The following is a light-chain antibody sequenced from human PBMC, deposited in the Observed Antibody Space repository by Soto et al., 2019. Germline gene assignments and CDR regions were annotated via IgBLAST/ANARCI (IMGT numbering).Light chain of an antibody. J-gene: IGLJ1*01. CDR2: EVT. CDR1: SSDLGSHNL. V-gene: IGLV2-23*02. CDR3: CSCADTGTYV. Sequence: VLTQPASVSGSPGQSITISCTGTSSDLGSHNLVSWYQQHPGKVPKLILYEVTKRPSGVSNRFSGSKSGNTASLTISGLQPEDEADYYCCSCADTGTYVFGSGTKVTVL.